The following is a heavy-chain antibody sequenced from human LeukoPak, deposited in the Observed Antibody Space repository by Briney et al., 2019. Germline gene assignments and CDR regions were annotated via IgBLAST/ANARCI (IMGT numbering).Heavy chain of an antibody. CDR1: GFTFSYYT. V-gene: IGHV3-30-3*01. CDR3: ARVLNYYDSSGYYFSY. J-gene: IGHJ4*02. CDR2: ISYDGSNR. D-gene: IGHD3-22*01. Sequence: GRSLRLSCAASGFTFSYYTMHWVRQAPGKGLEWVAVISYDGSNRYYADSVKGRFTISRDNSKNTLYLQMNSLRAEDTAVYYCARVLNYYDSSGYYFSYWGQGTLVTVSS.